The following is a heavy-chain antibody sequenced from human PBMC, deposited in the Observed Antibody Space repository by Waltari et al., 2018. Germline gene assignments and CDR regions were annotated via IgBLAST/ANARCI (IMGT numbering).Heavy chain of an antibody. Sequence: SWSRQPPGKGLEGSGEINHSGSTNYNPSLKSRGTISVDTSKNQFSLKLSSVTAADTAVYYCARDSSSWYGNWFDPWGQGTLVTVSS. J-gene: IGHJ5*02. CDR2: INHSGST. D-gene: IGHD6-13*01. CDR3: ARDSSSWYGNWFDP. V-gene: IGHV4-34*01.